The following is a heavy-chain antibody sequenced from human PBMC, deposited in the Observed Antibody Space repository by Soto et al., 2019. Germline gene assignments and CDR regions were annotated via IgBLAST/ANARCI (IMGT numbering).Heavy chain of an antibody. Sequence: QITLKESGPTLVKPTQTLTLTCTFSGFSLTTRGVGVGWIRHPPGKALECLALIYWDDYKRYSPSLQSRLSITKDTSKNQVVLTMTNVDPVDTATYYCAHIPNYYQYDWFDPWGQGTLVSVSS. CDR3: AHIPNYYQYDWFDP. D-gene: IGHD3-16*01. V-gene: IGHV2-5*02. CDR2: IYWDDYK. J-gene: IGHJ5*02. CDR1: GFSLTTRGVG.